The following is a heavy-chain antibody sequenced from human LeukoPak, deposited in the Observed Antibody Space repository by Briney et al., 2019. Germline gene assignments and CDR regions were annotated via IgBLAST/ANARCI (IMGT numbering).Heavy chain of an antibody. J-gene: IGHJ3*02. CDR3: ATVVPAAISQVTFDI. CDR2: FDPEDGET. Sequence: ASVKVSCKVSGYTLTELSMHWVRQAPGKGLEWMGGFDPEDGETIYAQKFQGRVTMTEDTSTDTAYMELSSLRSEDTAVYYCATVVPAAISQVTFDIWGQGTMVTVSS. D-gene: IGHD2-2*02. CDR1: GYTLTELS. V-gene: IGHV1-24*01.